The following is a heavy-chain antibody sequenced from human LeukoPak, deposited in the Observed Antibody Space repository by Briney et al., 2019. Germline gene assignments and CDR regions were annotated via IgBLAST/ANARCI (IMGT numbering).Heavy chain of an antibody. D-gene: IGHD6-19*01. J-gene: IGHJ4*02. CDR2: IYYSGST. V-gene: IGHV4-39*01. Sequence: SETLSLTCTVSGGSISSSSYYWGWIRHPPGKGLEWVGTIYYSGSTDYNPSLKSRVTISVDTSKNQFSLKLSSVTAADTAVYYCARVVPMYSSDWYDDYWGQGTLVTVSS. CDR3: ARVVPMYSSDWYDDY. CDR1: GGSISSSSYY.